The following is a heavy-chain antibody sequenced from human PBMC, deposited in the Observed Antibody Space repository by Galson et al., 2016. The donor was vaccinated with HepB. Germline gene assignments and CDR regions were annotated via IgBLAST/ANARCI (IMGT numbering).Heavy chain of an antibody. CDR1: RGTVSSYA. CDR2: IIAIFGTA. CDR3: ARSLGTDTDFQH. V-gene: IGHV1-69*13. D-gene: IGHD7-27*01. J-gene: IGHJ1*01. Sequence: SVKVSCKASRGTVSSYAISWMRQAPGQGLPWMGAIIAIFGTANYAQKFQGSVTITADESTSTASMELRSLSAEDTAVYYCARSLGTDTDFQHWGQGTLVTVSS.